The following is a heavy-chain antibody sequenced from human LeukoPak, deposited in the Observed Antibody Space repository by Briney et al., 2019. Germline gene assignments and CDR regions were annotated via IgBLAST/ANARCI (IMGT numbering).Heavy chain of an antibody. CDR1: GFTFSSYW. CDR2: INSDGSST. CDR3: ARGPRVAPFDY. V-gene: IGHV3-74*01. Sequence: GGSLGLSCAASGFTFSSYWMHWVRQAPGKGLVWVSRINSDGSSTSYADSVKGRFTISRDNAKNTLYLQMNSLRAEDTAVYYCARGPRVAPFDYWGQGTLVTVSS. J-gene: IGHJ4*02.